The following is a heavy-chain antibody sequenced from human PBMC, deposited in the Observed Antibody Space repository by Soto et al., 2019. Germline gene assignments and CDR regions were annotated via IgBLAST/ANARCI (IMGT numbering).Heavy chain of an antibody. CDR2: IYHSGST. D-gene: IGHD5-18*01. J-gene: IGHJ4*02. Sequence: SETLSLTCAVSGGSISSGGYSWSRIRQPPGKGLEWIGYIYHSGSTYYNPSLKSRLTISIDTSKNQFSLNLASVTAADTAVYYCVRIQRDSAMGHFDYWGQGILVTVSS. V-gene: IGHV4-30-2*05. CDR3: VRIQRDSAMGHFDY. CDR1: GGSISSGGYS.